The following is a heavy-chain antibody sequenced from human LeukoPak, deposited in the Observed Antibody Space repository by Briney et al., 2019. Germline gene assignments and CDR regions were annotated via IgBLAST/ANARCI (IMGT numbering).Heavy chain of an antibody. CDR3: ARVGVMITFGGVIVEPYGMDV. V-gene: IGHV4-31*03. D-gene: IGHD3-16*02. J-gene: IGHJ6*02. CDR2: IYYSGST. CDR1: GGSISSGGYY. Sequence: SQTLSLTCTVSGGSISSGGYYWSWIRQHPGKGLEWIGYIYYSGSTYYNPSLKSRVTISVDTSKNQFSLKLSSETAADTAVYYCARVGVMITFGGVIVEPYGMDVWGQGTTVTVSS.